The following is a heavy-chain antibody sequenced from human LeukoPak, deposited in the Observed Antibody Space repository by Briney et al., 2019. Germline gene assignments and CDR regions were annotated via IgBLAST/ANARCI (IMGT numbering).Heavy chain of an antibody. Sequence: PSETLSLTCTVSGGPISSTSYYWGWIRQTPGKGLEWIGNMYYSGGSTYYNPSLESRVTISVDTSKNQFSLKLSSVTAADTAVYYCARSLSYYYDTSAYSWGQGTLVTVSS. D-gene: IGHD3-22*01. V-gene: IGHV4-39*01. CDR3: ARSLSYYYDTSAYS. CDR1: GGPISSTSYY. CDR2: MYYSGGST. J-gene: IGHJ5*02.